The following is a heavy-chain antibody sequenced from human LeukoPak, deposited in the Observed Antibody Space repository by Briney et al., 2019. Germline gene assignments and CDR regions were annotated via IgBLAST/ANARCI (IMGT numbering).Heavy chain of an antibody. CDR1: GYMFTGYY. D-gene: IGHD6-19*01. CDR3: ARVVAVTGTPVYYMDV. J-gene: IGHJ6*03. CDR2: INPNSGGT. V-gene: IGHV1-2*02. Sequence: ASVKVSCKASGYMFTGYYMHWVRQAPGQGLEWMGWINPNSGGTNYAQKFQGRVTMTRDTSISTAYMDLNRLRSDDTAVYYCARVVAVTGTPVYYMDVWGKGTTVTVSS.